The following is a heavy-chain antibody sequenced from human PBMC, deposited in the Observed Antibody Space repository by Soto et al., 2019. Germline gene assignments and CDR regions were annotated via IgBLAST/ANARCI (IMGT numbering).Heavy chain of an antibody. D-gene: IGHD6-13*01. V-gene: IGHV3-23*01. CDR3: AKEPLLSGWYYFDH. CDR2: ISGSGVST. J-gene: IGHJ4*02. Sequence: GGSLRLSCAASGFTFSSYAMSWVRQAPGKGLEWVSAISGSGVSTYYADSVKGRFTISRDNSKNTLYLQMKSLTAEDTAVYYCAKEPLLSGWYYFDHWGQGTLVTVSS. CDR1: GFTFSSYA.